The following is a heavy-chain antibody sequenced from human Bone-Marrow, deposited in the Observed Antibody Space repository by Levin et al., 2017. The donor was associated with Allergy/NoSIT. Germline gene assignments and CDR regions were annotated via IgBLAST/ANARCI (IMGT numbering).Heavy chain of an antibody. J-gene: IGHJ4*02. V-gene: IGHV3-21*01. Sequence: GESLKISCAASGFTFSSYSMNWVRQAPGKGLEWVSSISSSSSYIYYADSVKGRFTISRDNAKNSLYLQMNSLRAEDTAVYYCARDRETTVTTSPFDYWGQGTLVTVSS. CDR3: ARDRETTVTTSPFDY. CDR1: GFTFSSYS. D-gene: IGHD4-11*01. CDR2: ISSSSSYI.